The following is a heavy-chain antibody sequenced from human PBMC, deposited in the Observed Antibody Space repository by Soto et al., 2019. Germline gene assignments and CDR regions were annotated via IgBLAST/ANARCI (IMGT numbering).Heavy chain of an antibody. V-gene: IGHV4-59*01. J-gene: IGHJ4*02. D-gene: IGHD6-19*01. CDR2: IHFTRST. CDR3: ARVGRAWYGVFD. CDR1: GGSMNTNY. Sequence: QVQLQESGPGLVKPSETLSLTCTVSGGSMNTNYWTWIRQPPGKALGLIGHIHFTRSTNYNPSLMSRVAISVDTSTNRFSLTVTSVTASDTAVYYCARVGRAWYGVFDWGQGTLVTVSS.